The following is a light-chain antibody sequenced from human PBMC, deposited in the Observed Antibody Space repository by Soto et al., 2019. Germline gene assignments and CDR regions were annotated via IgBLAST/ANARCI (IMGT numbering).Light chain of an antibody. V-gene: IGLV2-8*01. CDR2: EVV. Sequence: LTQPPSASGSPGQSVTISCTGTKXDIGVYDFVSWYQHHPGKAPRLIIYEVVQRPSGVPDRFSGSKSGNTASLTVSGLQAADEADYFCKSYAGSNTYVFGSGTKSPS. J-gene: IGLJ1*01. CDR1: KXDIGVYDF. CDR3: KSYAGSNTYV.